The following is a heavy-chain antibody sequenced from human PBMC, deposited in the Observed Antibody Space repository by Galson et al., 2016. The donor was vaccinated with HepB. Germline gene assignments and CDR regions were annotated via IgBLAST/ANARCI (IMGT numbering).Heavy chain of an antibody. J-gene: IGHJ5*02. V-gene: IGHV3-23*01. CDR3: AKASKGLAAGCFGA. CDR2: ISAKGETT. Sequence: SLRLSCAASGFSFRDYAMNWVRQAPGKGLEWVSGISAKGETTYYADSVKGRFTVSSDSSENTENTLYLEMNTLGVDDTALYYCAKASKGLAAGCFGAWGQGSLVTVSS. D-gene: IGHD2-15*01. CDR1: GFSFRDYA.